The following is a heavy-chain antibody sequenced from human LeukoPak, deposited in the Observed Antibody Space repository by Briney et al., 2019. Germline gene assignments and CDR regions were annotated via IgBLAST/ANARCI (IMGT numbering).Heavy chain of an antibody. Sequence: PGGSLRLSYAASGFTFEDYGMSWVRQAPGKGLEWVSGINWTGGSTDYADSVKGRFTISRDNAKNSLYLQMNSLRAEDTALYYCARGYCSDGNCYPFDYWGQGTLVTVSS. CDR2: INWTGGST. CDR3: ARGYCSDGNCYPFDY. J-gene: IGHJ4*02. CDR1: GFTFEDYG. D-gene: IGHD2-15*01. V-gene: IGHV3-20*03.